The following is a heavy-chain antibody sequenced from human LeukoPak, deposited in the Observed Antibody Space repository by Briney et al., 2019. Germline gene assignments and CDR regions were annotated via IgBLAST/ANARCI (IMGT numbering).Heavy chain of an antibody. J-gene: IGHJ4*02. CDR3: ARDLDTMVRGTGGY. Sequence: GGSLRLSCAGSGFIFSSYSMNWVRQAPGKGLEYVSSISSGSTYIYYADSVKGRFTISRDNAKNSLYLQMNSLRAEDTAVYFCARDLDTMVRGTGGYWGQGTLVTVPS. CDR2: ISSGSTYI. CDR1: GFIFSSYS. V-gene: IGHV3-21*04. D-gene: IGHD3-10*01.